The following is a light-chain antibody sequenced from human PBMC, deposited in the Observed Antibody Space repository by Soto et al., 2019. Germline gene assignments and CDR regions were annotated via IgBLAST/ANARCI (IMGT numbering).Light chain of an antibody. V-gene: IGKV1-27*01. CDR3: QTYNSAPWT. J-gene: IGKJ1*01. CDR2: DAT. CDR1: QGMRKN. Sequence: DIQMTQSPASLAASVGDRVTITCRASQGMRKNLAWYQQKPGKAPKVLIYDATTLQSGVPSRFSGSGSGTDFTLTISSLQPEDVATYYCQTYNSAPWTFGQGTKVEIK.